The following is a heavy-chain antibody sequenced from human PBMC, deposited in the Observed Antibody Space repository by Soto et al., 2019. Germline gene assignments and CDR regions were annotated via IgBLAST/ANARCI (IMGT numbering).Heavy chain of an antibody. CDR2: INHSGST. CDR3: ARAAAYPAAESYYFDY. Sequence: QVQLQQWGAGLLKPSETLSLTCAVYGGSFSGYYWSWIRQPPGKGLEWIGEINHSGSTNYNPSLKNRVTISVDTSKNQFSLKLSSVTAADTAVYYCARAAAYPAAESYYFDYWGQGTLVTVSS. D-gene: IGHD2-2*01. CDR1: GGSFSGYY. V-gene: IGHV4-34*01. J-gene: IGHJ4*02.